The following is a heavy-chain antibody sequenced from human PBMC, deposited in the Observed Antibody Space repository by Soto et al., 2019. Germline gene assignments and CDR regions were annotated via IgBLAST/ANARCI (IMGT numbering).Heavy chain of an antibody. D-gene: IGHD3-22*01. CDR1: GFTFTSYT. CDR3: ASWRIYYDSSGYDDY. V-gene: IGHV3-21*04. Sequence: GGSLRLSCAASGFTFTSYTMNWVRQAPGKGLEWVSSISSGSSYIYYADSVKGRFTISRDNAKNQFSLKLSSVTAADTAVYYCASWRIYYDSSGYDDYWGQGTLVTVSS. J-gene: IGHJ4*02. CDR2: ISSGSSYI.